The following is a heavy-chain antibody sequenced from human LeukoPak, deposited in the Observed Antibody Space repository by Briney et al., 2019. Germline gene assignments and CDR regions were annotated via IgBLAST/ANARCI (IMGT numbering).Heavy chain of an antibody. V-gene: IGHV4-59*01. CDR1: GGSISSYY. J-gene: IGHJ6*03. CDR3: ARVSGIAARLAGDYYYYMDV. Sequence: SETLSLTCTVSGGSISSYYWSWIRQPPGKGLEWIGYIYYSGSTNYNPSLKSRVTISVDTSKNQFSLKLSSVTAADTAVYYCARVSGIAARLAGDYYYYMDVWGKGTTVTVSS. D-gene: IGHD6-6*01. CDR2: IYYSGST.